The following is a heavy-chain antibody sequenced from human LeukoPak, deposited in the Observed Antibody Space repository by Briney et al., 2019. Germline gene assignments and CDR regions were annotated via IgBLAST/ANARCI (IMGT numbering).Heavy chain of an antibody. J-gene: IGHJ4*02. D-gene: IGHD3-3*01. CDR2: IYSGGST. CDR1: GFTVSSNY. Sequence: GGSLRLSCAASGFTVSSNYMSWVRQAPGKGLEWVSVIYSGGSTYYADSVKGRFTTSRDNSKNTLYLQMNSLRAEDTAVYYCASGWYYDFWSGYPLGNYWGQGTLVTVSS. V-gene: IGHV3-66*02. CDR3: ASGWYYDFWSGYPLGNY.